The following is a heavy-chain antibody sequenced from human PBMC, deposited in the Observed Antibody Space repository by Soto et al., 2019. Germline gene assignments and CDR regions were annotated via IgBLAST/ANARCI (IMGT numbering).Heavy chain of an antibody. CDR1: GGTFSSYA. Sequence: SVKVSCKASGGTFSSYAISWVRQAPGQGLEWMGGIIPIFGTANYAQKFQGRVTITADESTSTVYMELSSLRSEDTAVYYCARVVYSSSWGEYYYYYYGMDVWGQGTTVTVSS. J-gene: IGHJ6*02. CDR2: IIPIFGTA. D-gene: IGHD6-13*01. CDR3: ARVVYSSSWGEYYYYYYGMDV. V-gene: IGHV1-69*13.